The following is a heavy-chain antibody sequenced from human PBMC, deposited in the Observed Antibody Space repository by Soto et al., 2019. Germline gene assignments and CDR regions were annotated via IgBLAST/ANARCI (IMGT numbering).Heavy chain of an antibody. CDR2: IKQDGSEK. J-gene: IGHJ4*02. V-gene: IGHV3-7*05. CDR1: GFTFSSYW. CDR3: ASGVSPYYFDY. Sequence: GGSLRLSCAASGFTFSSYWMSWVRQAPGKGLEWVANIKQDGSEKYYVDSVKGRFTISRDNAKNSLYLQMNSLRAEDTAVYYCASGVSPYYFDYWGQGTLVTVSS. D-gene: IGHD3-10*01.